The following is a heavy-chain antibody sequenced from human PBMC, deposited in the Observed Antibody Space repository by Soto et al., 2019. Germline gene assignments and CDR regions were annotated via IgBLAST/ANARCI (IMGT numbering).Heavy chain of an antibody. D-gene: IGHD3-10*01. CDR1: GFTFSSYG. Sequence: QVQLVESGGGVVQPGRSLRLSCAASGFTFSSYGMHWVRQAPGKGLEWVAVIWYDGSNKYYADSVKGRFTISRDNSKNTLYLQMNSLRAEDTAVYYCARSANGEVTHYYFDYWGQGTLVTVSS. J-gene: IGHJ4*02. V-gene: IGHV3-33*01. CDR3: ARSANGEVTHYYFDY. CDR2: IWYDGSNK.